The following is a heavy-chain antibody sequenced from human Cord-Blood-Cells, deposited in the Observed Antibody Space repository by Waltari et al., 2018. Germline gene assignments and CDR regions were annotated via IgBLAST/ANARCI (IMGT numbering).Heavy chain of an antibody. Sequence: QVQLQQWGAGLLKPSETLSLTCAVYGGSFSGSYWSWIRQPPGKGLEWIGEINHSGSTNYNPSLKGRVTISVDTSKNQFSLKLSSVTAADTAVYYCARISVDIVATNDYWGQGTLVTVSS. D-gene: IGHD5-12*01. V-gene: IGHV4-34*01. J-gene: IGHJ4*02. CDR3: ARISVDIVATNDY. CDR1: GGSFSGSY. CDR2: INHSGST.